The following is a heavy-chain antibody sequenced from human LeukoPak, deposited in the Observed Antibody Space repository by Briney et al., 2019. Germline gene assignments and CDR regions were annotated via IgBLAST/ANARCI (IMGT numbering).Heavy chain of an antibody. CDR2: INHSGSA. J-gene: IGHJ6*03. V-gene: IGHV4-39*07. CDR1: GDSIGSSSYY. Sequence: PSETLSLTCTVSGDSIGSSSYYWGWIRQPPGKGLEWIGEINHSGSANYNPSLKSRVTISVDTSKNQFSLKLSSVTAADTAVYYCARGSIYSYGIYYYYMDVWGKGTTVTVSS. CDR3: ARGSIYSYGIYYYYMDV. D-gene: IGHD5-18*01.